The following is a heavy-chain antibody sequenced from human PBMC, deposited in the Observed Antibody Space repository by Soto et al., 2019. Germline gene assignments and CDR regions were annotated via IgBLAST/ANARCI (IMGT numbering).Heavy chain of an antibody. CDR1: GFTFGDHY. CDR3: ARVNDYGGDDAFDI. CDR2: TRNKANSYTT. J-gene: IGHJ3*02. D-gene: IGHD4-17*01. Sequence: EVQLVESGGGLVQPGGSLRLSCAASGFTFGDHYMDWVRQAPGKGLEWVGRTRNKANSYTTEYAASVKVRFTISRDDSKNSLYLPMNSLKTEDTAVYYCARVNDYGGDDAFDIWGPGTMVTVSS. V-gene: IGHV3-72*01.